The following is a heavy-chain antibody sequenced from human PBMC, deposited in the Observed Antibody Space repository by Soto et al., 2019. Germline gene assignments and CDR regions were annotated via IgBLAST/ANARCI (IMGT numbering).Heavy chain of an antibody. J-gene: IGHJ6*02. CDR3: AKVHSFVPYYYYGMDV. Sequence: EVQLLESGGGLVQPGGSLRLSCAASGFTFSSYAMSWVRQAPGKGLEWVSAISGSGGSTYYADSVKGRFTISRDNSKNTLYLQMNSLRAEDTAVYYCAKVHSFVPYYYYGMDVWGQGTTVTVSS. D-gene: IGHD5-18*01. CDR1: GFTFSSYA. CDR2: ISGSGGST. V-gene: IGHV3-23*01.